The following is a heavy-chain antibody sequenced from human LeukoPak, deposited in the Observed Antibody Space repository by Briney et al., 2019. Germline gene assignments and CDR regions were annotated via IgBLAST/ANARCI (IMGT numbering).Heavy chain of an antibody. Sequence: GGSLRLSCAASGFTFSSYAMSWVRQAPGKGLEWVSYISSSGSTIYYADSVKGRFTISRDNAKNSLYLQMNSLRAEDTAVYYCARLLNGYNPIDYWGQGTLVTVSS. V-gene: IGHV3-48*04. J-gene: IGHJ4*02. CDR3: ARLLNGYNPIDY. CDR2: ISSSGSTI. CDR1: GFTFSSYA. D-gene: IGHD5-24*01.